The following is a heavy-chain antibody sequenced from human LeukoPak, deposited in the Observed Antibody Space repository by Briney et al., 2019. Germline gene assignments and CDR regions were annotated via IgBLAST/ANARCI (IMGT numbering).Heavy chain of an antibody. CDR1: GDSISSSPYY. Sequence: SETLSLTCTVSGDSISSSPYYWGWVRQPPGMGLEWIGSIYYIGSTHYNPSLKRRVTISVDTSKNQFPLKLSSVTAADTALYFCARDDTYFYDSSGHGFDFWGQGTLVTVSS. D-gene: IGHD3-22*01. J-gene: IGHJ4*02. CDR2: IYYIGST. V-gene: IGHV4-39*06. CDR3: ARDDTYFYDSSGHGFDF.